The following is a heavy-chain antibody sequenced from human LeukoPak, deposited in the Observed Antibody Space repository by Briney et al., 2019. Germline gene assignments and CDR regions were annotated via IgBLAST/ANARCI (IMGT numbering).Heavy chain of an antibody. CDR2: IRYDGSNK. Sequence: GSLRLSCAASGFTFSSYGMHWVRQAPGKGLEWVAFIRYDGSNKYYADSVKGRFTISRDNSKNTLYLQMNSLRAEDTAVYYCAKAYYYDSSGYSNDYWGQGTLVTVSS. J-gene: IGHJ4*02. CDR3: AKAYYYDSSGYSNDY. CDR1: GFTFSSYG. D-gene: IGHD3-22*01. V-gene: IGHV3-30*02.